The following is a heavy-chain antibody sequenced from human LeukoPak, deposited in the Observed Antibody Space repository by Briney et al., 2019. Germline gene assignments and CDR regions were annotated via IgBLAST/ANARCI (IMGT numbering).Heavy chain of an antibody. D-gene: IGHD1-26*01. V-gene: IGHV1-2*04. J-gene: IGHJ4*02. CDR2: INPNSGGT. CDR1: GYTFTGYY. CDR3: AVTVGATRNLDY. Sequence: ASVKVSCKASGYTFTGYYMHWVRQAPGQGLEWMGWINPNSGGTNYAQKFQGWVTMTRDTSISTAYMELSRLRSDDTAAYYCAVTVGATRNLDYWGQGTLVTVSS.